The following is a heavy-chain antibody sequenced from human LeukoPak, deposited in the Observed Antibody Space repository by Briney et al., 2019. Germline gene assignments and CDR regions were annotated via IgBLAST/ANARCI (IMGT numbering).Heavy chain of an antibody. J-gene: IGHJ4*02. Sequence: PGRSLRLSCAASGFTLSNYAVHWVRQAPGKGLEWVSVIYSGGSTYYADSVKGRFTISRDNSKNTLFLQFNSLRADDTAVYYCAKGRGTTVTAAANYWGQGTLVTVSS. CDR1: GFTLSNYA. CDR3: AKGRGTTVTAAANY. D-gene: IGHD4-17*01. CDR2: IYSGGST. V-gene: IGHV3-66*01.